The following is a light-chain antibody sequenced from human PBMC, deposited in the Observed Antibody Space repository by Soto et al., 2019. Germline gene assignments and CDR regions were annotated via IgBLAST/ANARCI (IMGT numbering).Light chain of an antibody. J-gene: IGKJ5*01. CDR2: GAS. CDR3: QQYDKWPPAT. CDR1: QSVSSN. Sequence: EIVMTQSPATLSVSPGERATLSCRASQSVSSNLAWYQQKPGQAPRLLIYGASTRATGIPARFSGSGSGTEFTLTISSLQSEDSAVYYCQQYDKWPPATFGQGTRLEIK. V-gene: IGKV3-15*01.